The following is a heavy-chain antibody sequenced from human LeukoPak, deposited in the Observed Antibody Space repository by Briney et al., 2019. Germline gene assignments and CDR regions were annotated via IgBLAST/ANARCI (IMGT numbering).Heavy chain of an antibody. Sequence: PGRSLRLSCAASGFTFDDYAMHWVRQAPGKGLEWVSGISWNSGSIGYADSVKGRFTISRDNAKNSLYLQMNSLRAEDTALYYCAKDGGWYYDSSGYYIDYWGQGTLVTVSS. CDR2: ISWNSGSI. CDR3: AKDGGWYYDSSGYYIDY. CDR1: GFTFDDYA. J-gene: IGHJ4*02. D-gene: IGHD3-22*01. V-gene: IGHV3-9*01.